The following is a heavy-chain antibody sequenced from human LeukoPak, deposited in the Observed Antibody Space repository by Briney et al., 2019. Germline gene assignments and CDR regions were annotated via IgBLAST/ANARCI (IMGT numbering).Heavy chain of an antibody. D-gene: IGHD1-1*01. V-gene: IGHV3-33*01. J-gene: IGHJ3*02. CDR1: GFTFSNYG. CDR2: IWYNGSNK. CDR3: ARDKLTRNAFDI. Sequence: PGGSLRLSCAASGFTFSNYGMHWVRQAPGKGLEWVTIIWYNGSNKYYADSVKGRFTISRDNSKNTLFLQMNSLRAEDTAVYYCARDKLTRNAFDIWGQGTMVSVSS.